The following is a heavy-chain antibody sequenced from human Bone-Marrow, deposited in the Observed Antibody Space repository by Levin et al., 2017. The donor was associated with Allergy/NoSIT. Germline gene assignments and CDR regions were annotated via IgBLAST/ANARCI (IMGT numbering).Heavy chain of an antibody. V-gene: IGHV3-33*01. CDR2: IWYDGSNK. J-gene: IGHJ4*02. Sequence: GALRLSCAASGFTFSSYGMHWVRQAPGKGLEWVAVIWYDGSNKYYADSVKGRFTISRDNSKNTLYLQMNSLRAEDTAVYYCARELNYGDYVVGGMGYFDYWGQGTLVTVSS. CDR1: GFTFSSYG. D-gene: IGHD4-17*01. CDR3: ARELNYGDYVVGGMGYFDY.